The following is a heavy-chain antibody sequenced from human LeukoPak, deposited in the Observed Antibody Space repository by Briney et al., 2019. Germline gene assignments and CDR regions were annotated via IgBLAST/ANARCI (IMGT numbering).Heavy chain of an antibody. V-gene: IGHV3-11*01. CDR2: FSSISNTM. CDR1: GFTFSDYY. D-gene: IGHD2-8*01. J-gene: IGHJ6*03. CDR3: ARSAEHCNNGVCFTDYYMDV. Sequence: GGSLGLSCAASGFTFSDYYISWIRQAPGKGLEWLSYFSSISNTMYYADSVKGRFTISRDNATNSLYLQMNSLRAEDTAVYYCARSAEHCNNGVCFTDYYMDVWGKGTTVTVSS.